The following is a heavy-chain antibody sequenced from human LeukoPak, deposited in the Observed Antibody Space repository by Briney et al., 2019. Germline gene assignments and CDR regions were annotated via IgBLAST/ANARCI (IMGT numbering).Heavy chain of an antibody. Sequence: GGSLRLSCAASGFTFSSYSMHWVRQAPGKGLDWVSSISSSSSYISYADSVKGRFTISRDNAKNSLYLQMNSLRAEDTAVYYCAKGRSYDGSGSPIDYWGQGTLVTVSS. CDR3: AKGRSYDGSGSPIDY. CDR2: ISSSSSYI. V-gene: IGHV3-21*01. CDR1: GFTFSSYS. J-gene: IGHJ4*02. D-gene: IGHD3-10*01.